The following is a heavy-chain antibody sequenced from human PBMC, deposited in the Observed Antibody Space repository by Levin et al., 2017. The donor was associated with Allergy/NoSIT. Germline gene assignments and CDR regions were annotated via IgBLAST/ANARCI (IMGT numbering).Heavy chain of an antibody. J-gene: IGHJ4*02. CDR1: GFTFSDHY. CDR2: TRNKANSYTT. V-gene: IGHV3-72*01. CDR3: ARVGSSGWYEPPFDY. Sequence: GASVKVSCAASGFTFSDHYMDWVRQAPGKGLEWVGRTRNKANSYTTEYAASVKGRFTISRDDSKNSLYLQMNSLKTEDTAVYYCARVGSSGWYEPPFDYWGQGTLVTVSS. D-gene: IGHD6-19*01.